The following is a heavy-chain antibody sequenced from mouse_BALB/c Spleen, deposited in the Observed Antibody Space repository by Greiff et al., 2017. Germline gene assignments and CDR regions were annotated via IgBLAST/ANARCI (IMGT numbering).Heavy chain of an antibody. Sequence: EVKLLESGGGLVQPGGSLKLSCAASGFDFSRYWMSWVRQAPGKGLEWIGEINPDSSTINYTPSLKDKFIISRDNAKNTLYLQMSKVRSEDTALYYCASLLWTDYGYPFAYWGQGTLVTVSA. CDR1: GFDFSRYW. V-gene: IGHV4-1*02. CDR3: ASLLWTDYGYPFAY. CDR2: INPDSSTI. D-gene: IGHD1-2*01. J-gene: IGHJ3*01.